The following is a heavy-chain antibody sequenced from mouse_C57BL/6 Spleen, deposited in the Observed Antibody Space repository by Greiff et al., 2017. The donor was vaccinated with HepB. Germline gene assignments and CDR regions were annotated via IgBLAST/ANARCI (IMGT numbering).Heavy chain of an antibody. CDR2: ISYSGST. Sequence: DVKLQESGPGMVKPSQSLSLTCTVTGYSITSGYDWHWIRHFPGNKLEWMGYISYSGSTNYNPSLKSRISITHDTSKNHFFLKLNSVTTEDTATYYCARAGGYGAMDYWGQGTSVTVSS. CDR1: GYSITSGYD. V-gene: IGHV3-1*01. CDR3: ARAGGYGAMDY. D-gene: IGHD2-2*01. J-gene: IGHJ4*01.